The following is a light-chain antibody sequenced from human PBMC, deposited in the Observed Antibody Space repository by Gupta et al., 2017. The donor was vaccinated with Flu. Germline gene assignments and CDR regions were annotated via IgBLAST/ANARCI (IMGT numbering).Light chain of an antibody. V-gene: IGLV2-14*01. Sequence: QSALTQPASVSGSPGQSITISCTGTSSDVGAYNAVPWYQQHPGSVPRLMIHEVTNRPSGVSNRFSGSKSGNTASLTISGLQAEDEADYYCSSLTTSITYVFGTGTKVTVL. CDR2: EVT. J-gene: IGLJ1*01. CDR1: SSDVGAYNA. CDR3: SSLTTSITYV.